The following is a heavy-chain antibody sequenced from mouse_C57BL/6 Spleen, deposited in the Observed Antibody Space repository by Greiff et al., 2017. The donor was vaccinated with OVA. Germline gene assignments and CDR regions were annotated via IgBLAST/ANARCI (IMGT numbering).Heavy chain of an antibody. J-gene: IGHJ2*01. D-gene: IGHD2-3*01. CDR3: ARHEDGYYGDY. V-gene: IGHV5-6*01. CDR1: GFTFSSYG. Sequence: EVKLVESGGDLVKPGGSLKLSCAASGFTFSSYGMSWVRQTPDKRLEWVATISSGGSYTYYPDSVKGRFTISRDNAKHTLYLQMSSLKSEDTAMYYCARHEDGYYGDYWGQGTTLTVSS. CDR2: ISSGGSYT.